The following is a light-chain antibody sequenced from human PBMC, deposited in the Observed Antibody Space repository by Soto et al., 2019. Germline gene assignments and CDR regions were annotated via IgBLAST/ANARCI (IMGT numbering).Light chain of an antibody. V-gene: IGKV3-15*01. CDR3: HQYNEWRT. CDR1: QYISKF. CDR2: DAS. Sequence: EIVLTQSPATLSVSPGERATLPCRGSQYISKFLAWYQQRPGQAPRLLIYDASTRATGIPDRCSGSGSGTEFTLTISSLQSEDVAVYYCHQYNEWRTFGQGTKVDI. J-gene: IGKJ1*01.